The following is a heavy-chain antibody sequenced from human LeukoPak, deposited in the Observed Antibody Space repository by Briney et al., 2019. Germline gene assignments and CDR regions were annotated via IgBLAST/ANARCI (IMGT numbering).Heavy chain of an antibody. CDR1: GGTFSSYA. Sequence: ASVKVSCKASGGTFSSYAISWVRQAPGQGLEWMGRIIPILGIANYAQKFQGRVTMTRNTSISTAYMELSSLRSEDTAVYYCARGYTVTNQIDAFDIWGQGTMVTVSS. J-gene: IGHJ3*02. D-gene: IGHD4-17*01. V-gene: IGHV1-69*04. CDR3: ARGYTVTNQIDAFDI. CDR2: IIPILGIA.